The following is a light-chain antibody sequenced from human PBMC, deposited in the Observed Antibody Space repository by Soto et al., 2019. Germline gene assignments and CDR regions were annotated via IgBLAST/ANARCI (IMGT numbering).Light chain of an antibody. CDR1: QSVSSSY. CDR3: QQYGSSPWT. CDR2: GAS. Sequence: EIVLTQSPLTLSLSPGERATLSCRASQSVSSSYLAWYQQKPGQAPRPLIYGASSRATGIPDRFSGSGSGTDFTLTISRLEPEDFAVYYCQQYGSSPWTFGQGTKVDIK. V-gene: IGKV3-20*01. J-gene: IGKJ1*01.